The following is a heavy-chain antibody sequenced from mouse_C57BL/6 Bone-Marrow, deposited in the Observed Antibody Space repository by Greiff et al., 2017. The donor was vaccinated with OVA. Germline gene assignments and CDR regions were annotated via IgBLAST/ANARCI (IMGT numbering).Heavy chain of an antibody. CDR3: TSYYSNYDY. D-gene: IGHD2-5*01. Sequence: EVQLQQSGAELVRPGASVKLSCTASGFNIKDDYMHWVKQRPEQGLEWIGWIDPENGDTEYASKFQGKATITADTSSNTAYLQLSSLTSEDTAVYYCTSYYSNYDYWGQGTTLTVSS. CDR1: GFNIKDDY. CDR2: IDPENGDT. V-gene: IGHV14-4*01. J-gene: IGHJ2*01.